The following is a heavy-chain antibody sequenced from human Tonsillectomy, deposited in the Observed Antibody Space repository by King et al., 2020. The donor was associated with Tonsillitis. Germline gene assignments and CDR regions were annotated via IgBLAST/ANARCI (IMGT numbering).Heavy chain of an antibody. CDR2: IYSGGNT. V-gene: IGHV3-66*01. D-gene: IGHD2-2*01. Sequence: DVQLVESGGGLVQPGGSLRLSCAASGFSVNTNYMSWVRQAPGKGLEWVSTIYSGGNTFYADSVKGRFTISRDNSKNTLYLQMSSLRADDTAVYYCARGQLYTPGSSAYYFDHWGQGTLVTVSS. J-gene: IGHJ4*02. CDR1: GFSVNTNY. CDR3: ARGQLYTPGSSAYYFDH.